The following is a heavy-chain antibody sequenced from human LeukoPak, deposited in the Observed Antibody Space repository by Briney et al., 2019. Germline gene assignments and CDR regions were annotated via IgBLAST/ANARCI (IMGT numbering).Heavy chain of an antibody. Sequence: SSETLSLTCAVYGGSFSGYYWSWIRQPPGKGLEWIGEINHSGSTNYNPSLKSRVTISVDTSKNQFSLKLSSVTAADTAVYYCAREDIVVEPYYYYGMDVWGQGTTVTVSS. V-gene: IGHV4-34*01. CDR1: GGSFSGYY. D-gene: IGHD2-2*01. CDR3: AREDIVVEPYYYYGMDV. CDR2: INHSGST. J-gene: IGHJ6*02.